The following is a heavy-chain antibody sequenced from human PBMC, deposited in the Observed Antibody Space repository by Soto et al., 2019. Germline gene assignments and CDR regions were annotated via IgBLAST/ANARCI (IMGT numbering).Heavy chain of an antibody. V-gene: IGHV7-4-1*01. D-gene: IGHD3-10*01. Sequence: QVQLVQSGAELKKPGASVKVSCKASGYTFTSYAMNWVRQAPGQGLEWMGWINTNTGNPTYAQGFTGRFVFSLDTSVSTAYLQICSLKAEDTAVYYCARGPNPHLWFGEFWNWFDPWGQGTLVTVSS. CDR1: GYTFTSYA. J-gene: IGHJ5*02. CDR2: INTNTGNP. CDR3: ARGPNPHLWFGEFWNWFDP.